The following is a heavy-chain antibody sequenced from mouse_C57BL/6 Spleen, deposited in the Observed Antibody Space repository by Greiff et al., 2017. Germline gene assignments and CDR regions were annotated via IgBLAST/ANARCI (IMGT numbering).Heavy chain of an antibody. Sequence: QVQLQQPGAELVKPGASVKLSCKASGYTFTSYWMHWVKQRPGQGLEWIGMIHPNSGSTNYNEKFKSKATLTVDKSSSTAYMQLSSLTSEDSAVYYCARRGITTVVVGDAMDYWGQGTSVTVSS. CDR3: ARRGITTVVVGDAMDY. CDR2: IHPNSGST. J-gene: IGHJ4*01. D-gene: IGHD1-1*01. V-gene: IGHV1-64*01. CDR1: GYTFTSYW.